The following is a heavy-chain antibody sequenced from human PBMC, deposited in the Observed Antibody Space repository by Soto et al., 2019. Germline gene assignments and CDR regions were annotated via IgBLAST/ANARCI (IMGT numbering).Heavy chain of an antibody. Sequence: PSETLSLTCSVSGDSISNSRFYWAWIRQHPGKGLEWIGYIYYSGNTYYNPSLKSGVTISADTSKNQFSLNLISVTAADTAVYYCRRSSRYSTDVWGQGITVTVSS. CDR3: RRSSRYSTDV. V-gene: IGHV4-39*01. J-gene: IGHJ6*02. D-gene: IGHD6-19*01. CDR1: GDSISNSRFY. CDR2: IYYSGNT.